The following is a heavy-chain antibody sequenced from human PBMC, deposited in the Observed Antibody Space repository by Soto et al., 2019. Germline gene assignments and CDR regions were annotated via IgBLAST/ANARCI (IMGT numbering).Heavy chain of an antibody. CDR2: IYNSGST. CDR1: GGFISINTYY. CDR3: ARRSSGYSDGGGFDH. V-gene: IGHV4-39*01. Sequence: QLQLQESGPGLVKPSETLSLTCTVSGGFISINTYYWGWIRQPPGKVLEWIGNIYNSGSTYYNPSIEARVTRSVATSKTQYALKLSSVTAADTAVYYCARRSSGYSDGGGFDHWGQGTLVTVSS. J-gene: IGHJ4*02. D-gene: IGHD5-18*01.